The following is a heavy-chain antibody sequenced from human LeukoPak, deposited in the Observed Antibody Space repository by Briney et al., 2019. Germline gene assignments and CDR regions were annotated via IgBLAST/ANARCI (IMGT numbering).Heavy chain of an antibody. D-gene: IGHD6-13*01. CDR1: GFTFSSYA. V-gene: IGHV3-21*01. Sequence: GGSLRLSCAASGFTFSSYAMNWVRQAPGKGLEWVPSISSSSSYIYYADSVKGRFTISRDNAKNSLYLQMNSLRAEDTAVYYCASLYSSSSGYWGQGTLVTVSS. J-gene: IGHJ4*02. CDR2: ISSSSSYI. CDR3: ASLYSSSSGY.